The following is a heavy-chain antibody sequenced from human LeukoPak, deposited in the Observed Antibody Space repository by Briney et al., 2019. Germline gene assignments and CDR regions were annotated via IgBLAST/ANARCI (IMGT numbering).Heavy chain of an antibody. V-gene: IGHV3-21*04. Sequence: GGSLRLSCAASGFTFSSYSMNWVRQAPGKGLEWVSSISSSSSYIYYADSVKGRFTISRDNSKNTLYLQMNSLRAEDTAVYYCAKSSGSGYDLGYYFDYWGQGTLVTVSS. CDR2: ISSSSSYI. J-gene: IGHJ4*02. CDR3: AKSSGSGYDLGYYFDY. D-gene: IGHD5-12*01. CDR1: GFTFSSYS.